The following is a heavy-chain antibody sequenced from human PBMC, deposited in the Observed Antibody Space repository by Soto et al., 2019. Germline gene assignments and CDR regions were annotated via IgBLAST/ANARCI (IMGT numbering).Heavy chain of an antibody. CDR1: GFTFSKGW. D-gene: IGHD2-15*01. V-gene: IGHV3-15*01. J-gene: IGHJ4*02. CDR3: TTDSTQTFCDGGPCYSVQTKSHDS. CDR2: IKSKIAGETT. Sequence: EVQLVESGGGLVKPGGSLRLSCAVSGFTFSKGWISWGRQAPGKGREWVGRIKSKIAGETTDYSAPVKGRFSISREDSKDTLFLHMSSLITEDTAVYYCTTDSTQTFCDGGPCYSVQTKSHDSWGQGTLVTVSS.